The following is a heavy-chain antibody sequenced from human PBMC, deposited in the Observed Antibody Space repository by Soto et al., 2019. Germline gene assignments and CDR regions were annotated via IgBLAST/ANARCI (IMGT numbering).Heavy chain of an antibody. V-gene: IGHV3-23*01. CDR2: ISGSGGST. CDR1: GFTFSSYA. Sequence: EVQLLESGGGLVQPGGSLRLSCAASGFTFSSYAMSWVRQAPGKGLEWVSAISGSGGSTYYADSVKGRFTISRDNSKNTLYLQMNSLRAEDTAVYYCAKDLMNYDILTGSLGAEYFQHWGQGTLVTVSS. J-gene: IGHJ1*01. CDR3: AKDLMNYDILTGSLGAEYFQH. D-gene: IGHD3-9*01.